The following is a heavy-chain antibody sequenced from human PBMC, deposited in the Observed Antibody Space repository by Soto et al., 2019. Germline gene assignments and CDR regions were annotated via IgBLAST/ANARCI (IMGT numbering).Heavy chain of an antibody. V-gene: IGHV3-23*01. J-gene: IGHJ4*02. CDR3: VKDCSQGGSYPFDY. D-gene: IGHD1-26*01. CDR1: GFTFSSYA. CDR2: ISGSGGST. Sequence: EVQLLESGGGLVQPGGSLRLSCAASGFTFSSYAMSWVRQAPGKGLEWVSAISGSGGSTYYADSVKGRFTISRDNSKNTRYLRMNFLIAEDRAVYYGVKDCSQGGSYPFDYWGQGALVAVSS.